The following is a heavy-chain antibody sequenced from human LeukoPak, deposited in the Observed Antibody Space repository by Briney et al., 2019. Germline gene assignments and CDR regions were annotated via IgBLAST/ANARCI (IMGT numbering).Heavy chain of an antibody. Sequence: GGSLRLSYAASGFTFSSYAMSWVRQAPGKGLEWVSAISGSGGSTYYADSVKGRFTISRDNSKNTLYLQMNSLRAEDTAVYYCAKVFKGCSSTSCYFDYWGQGTLVTVSS. CDR2: ISGSGGST. D-gene: IGHD2-2*01. CDR1: GFTFSSYA. CDR3: AKVFKGCSSTSCYFDY. J-gene: IGHJ4*02. V-gene: IGHV3-23*01.